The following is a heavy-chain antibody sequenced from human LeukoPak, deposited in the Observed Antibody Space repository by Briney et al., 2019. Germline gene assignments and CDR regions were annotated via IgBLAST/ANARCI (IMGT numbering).Heavy chain of an antibody. CDR2: FYYSGST. J-gene: IGHJ3*02. CDR1: GGSISSYY. Sequence: PSETLSLTCTVSGGSISSYYWSWIRQPPGKGLEWIGYFYYSGSTNYNPSLKSRVTISVDTSKNRFSLKLSSVTAADTAVYYCARPIYGDLEMDAFDIWGQGTMVTVSS. V-gene: IGHV4-59*01. D-gene: IGHD4-17*01. CDR3: ARPIYGDLEMDAFDI.